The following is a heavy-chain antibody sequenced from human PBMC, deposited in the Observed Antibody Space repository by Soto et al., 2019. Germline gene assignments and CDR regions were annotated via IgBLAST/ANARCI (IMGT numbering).Heavy chain of an antibody. CDR2: INHNGNT. J-gene: IGHJ5*02. Sequence: SETLSLTCTVSCGSISSYYWSWIRRPPGKGLEWIGYINHNGNTNYNPSLKSRVTISVDTSKNHFSLNLRSVTAADTAVYYCARNNWNDVFWFDPWGQGILVTVSS. D-gene: IGHD1-20*01. CDR1: CGSISSYY. V-gene: IGHV4-59*01. CDR3: ARNNWNDVFWFDP.